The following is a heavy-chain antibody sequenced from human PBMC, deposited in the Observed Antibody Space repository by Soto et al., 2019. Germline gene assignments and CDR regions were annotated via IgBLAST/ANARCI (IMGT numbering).Heavy chain of an antibody. V-gene: IGHV1-69*02. J-gene: IGHJ6*02. CDR3: GAASSDIGVVPAATLYYGMDV. D-gene: IGHD2-2*01. CDR2: IIPILGIA. CDR1: GGTFSSYT. Sequence: QVQLVQSGAEVKKPGSSVKVSCKASGGTFSSYTISWVRQAPGQGLEWMGRIIPILGIANYAQKFQGRVTITADKSTSTAYMELSSLRSEDTAVYYCGAASSDIGVVPAATLYYGMDVWGQGTTVTVSS.